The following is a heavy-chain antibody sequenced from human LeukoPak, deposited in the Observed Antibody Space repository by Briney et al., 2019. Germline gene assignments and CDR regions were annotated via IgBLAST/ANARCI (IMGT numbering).Heavy chain of an antibody. Sequence: SETLSLTCAVYGGSFSGYYWSWIRQPPGKGLEWIGEINHSGGTKYNPSLKSRVTISVDTSKNQFSLKLSSVTTADTAMYYCARVKDPGGYYYYYYMDVWGKGTTVTVSS. CDR1: GGSFSGYY. D-gene: IGHD3-16*01. CDR2: INHSGGT. V-gene: IGHV4-34*01. CDR3: ARVKDPGGYYYYYYMDV. J-gene: IGHJ6*03.